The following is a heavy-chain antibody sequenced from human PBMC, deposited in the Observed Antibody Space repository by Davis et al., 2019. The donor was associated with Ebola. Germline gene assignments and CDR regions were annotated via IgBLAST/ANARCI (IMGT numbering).Heavy chain of an antibody. D-gene: IGHD2-2*01. CDR1: GFTFSSYW. CDR2: IRSQTYGGTT. J-gene: IGHJ4*02. Sequence: GGSLRLSCAASGFTFSSYWMSWFRQSPGKGLEWVSFIRSQTYGGTTEYAASVKGRFTISRDDSKSIAYLQMNSLKTEDTAVYYCTYCSSANCVSFHWGQGTLVIVSS. V-gene: IGHV3-49*03. CDR3: TYCSSANCVSFH.